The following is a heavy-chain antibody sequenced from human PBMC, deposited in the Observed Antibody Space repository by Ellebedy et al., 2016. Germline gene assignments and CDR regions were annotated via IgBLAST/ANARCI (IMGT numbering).Heavy chain of an antibody. Sequence: SETLSLTXTVSGFSVSSDYYWVWIRQPPGNGLEWIGTVYHSGTTYSNPSLKSRVTMSVDTSKNHLSLKLSSMTAADTAVYYCARAIGSLSVAQVLFWFDPWGQGTLVTVSS. CDR3: ARAIGSLSVAQVLFWFDP. CDR2: VYHSGTT. J-gene: IGHJ5*02. CDR1: GFSVSSDYY. V-gene: IGHV4-38-2*02. D-gene: IGHD6-19*01.